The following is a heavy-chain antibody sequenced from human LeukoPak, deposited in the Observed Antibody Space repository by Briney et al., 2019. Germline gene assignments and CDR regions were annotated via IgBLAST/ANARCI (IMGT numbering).Heavy chain of an antibody. CDR1: GLTVSTNY. V-gene: IGHV3-66*01. CDR2: IYSDGST. J-gene: IGHJ4*02. D-gene: IGHD2-15*01. CDR3: ARNVVVGDTDYFDY. Sequence: GGSLRLSCAASGLTVSTNYMSWVRQAPGKGLEWVSVIYSDGSTYYPDSVTGRFTMSRDNSKNTLSLQMNSLRGEDTAVYYCARNVVVGDTDYFDYWGQGTLVTVSS.